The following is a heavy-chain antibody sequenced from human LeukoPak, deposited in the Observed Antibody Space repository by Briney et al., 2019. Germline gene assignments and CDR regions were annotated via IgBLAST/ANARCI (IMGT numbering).Heavy chain of an antibody. D-gene: IGHD5-24*01. V-gene: IGHV3-30*03. J-gene: IGHJ4*02. CDR2: ISYGGSNK. CDR1: GLTFSNYA. Sequence: GGSLRLSCTASGLTFSNYAMSWVRQAPGKGLEWVAVISYGGSNKYYADSVKGRFTISRDNSKNTLYLQMNSLRAEDTAVYYCASWEVAWGQGTLVTVSS. CDR3: ASWEVA.